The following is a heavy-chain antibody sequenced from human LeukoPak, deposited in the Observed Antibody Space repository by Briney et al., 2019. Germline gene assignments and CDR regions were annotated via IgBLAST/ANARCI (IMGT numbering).Heavy chain of an antibody. J-gene: IGHJ4*02. CDR3: ARGAGIVVVPAATRGYFDY. Sequence: PSETLSLTCTVSGGSISSYYWSWIRQPPGKGLEWIGYIYHSGSTYYNPSLKSRVTISVDRSKNQFSLKLSSVTAADTAVYYCARGAGIVVVPAATRGYFDYWGQGTLVTVSS. D-gene: IGHD2-2*01. CDR1: GGSISSYY. V-gene: IGHV4-59*12. CDR2: IYHSGST.